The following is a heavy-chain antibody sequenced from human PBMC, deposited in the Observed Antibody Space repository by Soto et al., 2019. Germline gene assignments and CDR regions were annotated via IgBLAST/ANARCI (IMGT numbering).Heavy chain of an antibody. CDR1: GGSISSYY. D-gene: IGHD1-1*01. Sequence: SETLSLTCTVSGGSISSYYWSWIRQPPGKGLEWIGYIYYSGSTNYNPSLKSRVTISVDTSKNQFSLNLSSVTAADTAVYYCARDRGTGTTIIGPYYYYYYMDVWGKGTTVTVSS. CDR3: ARDRGTGTTIIGPYYYYYYMDV. CDR2: IYYSGST. J-gene: IGHJ6*03. V-gene: IGHV4-59*01.